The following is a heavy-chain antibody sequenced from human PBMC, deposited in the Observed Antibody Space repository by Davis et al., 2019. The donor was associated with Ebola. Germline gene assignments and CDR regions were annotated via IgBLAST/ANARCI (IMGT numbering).Heavy chain of an antibody. J-gene: IGHJ4*02. CDR1: GYTFTSYA. Sequence: AASVKVSCKASGYTFTSYAMHWVRQAPGQRLEWMGWINAGNGNTKYSQKFQGRVTMTRDTSITTAYMELSSLRSEDTAVYYCVRGEDYCTSASCYDYWGQGTLVTVSS. CDR2: INAGNGNT. D-gene: IGHD2-2*01. CDR3: VRGEDYCTSASCYDY. V-gene: IGHV1-3*01.